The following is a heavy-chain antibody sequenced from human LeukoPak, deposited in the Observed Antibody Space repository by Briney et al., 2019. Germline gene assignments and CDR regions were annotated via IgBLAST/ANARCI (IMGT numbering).Heavy chain of an antibody. V-gene: IGHV4-39*02. Sequence: SETLSLTCTVSGGSISCSSYYWGWIRQPPGKGLEWIGSIYYSGSTYYNPSLKSRVTISVDTSKNQFSLKLSSVTAADTAVYYCARELDPRIGLLWFGELSDAFDIWGQGTMVTVSS. D-gene: IGHD3-10*01. CDR2: IYYSGST. CDR1: GGSISCSSYY. CDR3: ARELDPRIGLLWFGELSDAFDI. J-gene: IGHJ3*02.